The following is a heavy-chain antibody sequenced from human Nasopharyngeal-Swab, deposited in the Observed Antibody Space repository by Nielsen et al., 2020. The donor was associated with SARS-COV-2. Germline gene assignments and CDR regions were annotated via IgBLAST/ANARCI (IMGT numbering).Heavy chain of an antibody. D-gene: IGHD2-21*01. CDR3: AKAPYLRGLDA. V-gene: IGHV3-23*01. Sequence: GGSLRLSCAASGFTFSSYAMSWVRQAPGKGLEWVSIISGSGDTTYYADSVNDRFTISRDNSKNTLYLQMNSLRVEDTALYYCAKAPYLRGLDAWGQGTTVTVSS. CDR1: GFTFSSYA. J-gene: IGHJ6*02. CDR2: ISGSGDTT.